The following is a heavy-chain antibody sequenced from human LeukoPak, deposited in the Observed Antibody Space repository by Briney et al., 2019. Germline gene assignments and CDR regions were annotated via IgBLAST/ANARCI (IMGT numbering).Heavy chain of an antibody. CDR3: ASEEVAASWFDP. Sequence: SETLSLTCTVSGGSISSYYWSWIRQPPGKGLEWIGYIYYSGSTNYNPSLKSRVTISVDTSKNQFSLKLSSVTAADTAVYYCASEEVAASWFDPWGQGTLVTVSS. CDR1: GGSISSYY. CDR2: IYYSGST. D-gene: IGHD2-15*01. V-gene: IGHV4-59*01. J-gene: IGHJ5*02.